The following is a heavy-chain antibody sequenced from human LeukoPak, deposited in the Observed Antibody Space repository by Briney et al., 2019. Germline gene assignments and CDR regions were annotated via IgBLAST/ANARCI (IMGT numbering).Heavy chain of an antibody. CDR2: ISAYNGNT. D-gene: IGHD6-6*01. CDR1: GYTFTSYG. Sequence: VASVKVSCKASGYTFTSYGISWVRQAPGQGLEWMGWISAYNGNTNYAQKLQGRVTMTTDTSTSTAYMELRSLRSDDTAVYYCARVYSSSSGGYFDYWGQGTLVTVSS. J-gene: IGHJ4*02. CDR3: ARVYSSSSGGYFDY. V-gene: IGHV1-18*01.